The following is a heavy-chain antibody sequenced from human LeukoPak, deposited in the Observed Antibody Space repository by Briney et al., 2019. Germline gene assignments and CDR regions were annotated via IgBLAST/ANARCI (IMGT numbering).Heavy chain of an antibody. CDR1: GLIFSNYW. Sequence: GSLRLSCAASGLIFSNYWMSWFRQAPGKGLEWVANIKQDGSEKYYVDSVEGRFTISRDNAKNSLYLQMNSLRAEDTAVYYCARGHTILAYWGQGTLVTVSS. J-gene: IGHJ4*02. CDR3: ARGHTILAY. D-gene: IGHD3-3*01. V-gene: IGHV3-7*01. CDR2: IKQDGSEK.